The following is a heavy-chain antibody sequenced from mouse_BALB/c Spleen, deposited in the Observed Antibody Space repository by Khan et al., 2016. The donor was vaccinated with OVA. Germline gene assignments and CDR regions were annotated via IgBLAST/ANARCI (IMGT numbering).Heavy chain of an antibody. D-gene: IGHD2-14*01. CDR1: GYTFTSYT. J-gene: IGHJ3*01. Sequence: QVQLKESGAELARPGASVKMSCKASGYTFTSYTIHWVRQRPGQALKWIGHINPSNNYTNYNQNFKDKATLIVDKSSSTAYMQLSSLTSEDSAVYYCVRGGAYYRSDGWFAYWGQGTLVTVSA. CDR3: VRGGAYYRSDGWFAY. V-gene: IGHV1-4*01. CDR2: INPSNNYT.